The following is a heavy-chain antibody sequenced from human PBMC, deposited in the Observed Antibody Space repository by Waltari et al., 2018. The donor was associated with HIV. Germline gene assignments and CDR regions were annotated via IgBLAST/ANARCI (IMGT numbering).Heavy chain of an antibody. CDR1: GFTFGDHA. D-gene: IGHD6-19*01. J-gene: IGHJ4*02. V-gene: IGHV3-49*04. Sequence: EVQLVESGGGLVQPGRSLRLSCTASGFTFGDHAMSWVRQAPGTGREWVGLIRSKAYGGTTEYAASVKGRFTISRYDSKSIAYLQMNSLKTEDTAVYYCIRDRVVAGTVYWGQGTLVTVSS. CDR2: IRSKAYGGTT. CDR3: IRDRVVAGTVY.